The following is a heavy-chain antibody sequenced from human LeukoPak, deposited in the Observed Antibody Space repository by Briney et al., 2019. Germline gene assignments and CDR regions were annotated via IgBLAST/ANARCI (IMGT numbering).Heavy chain of an antibody. CDR1: VHPNRRCH. CDR2: IYYSGSS. CDR3: ARDSVCYDSSGYDY. J-gene: IGHJ4*02. V-gene: IGHV4-59*01. D-gene: IGHD3-22*01. Sequence: SDPQSLPCTVSVHPNRRCHGRWIRRPRGKAVEGISYIYYSGSSNYNTLLKTRVTISVDTSKNQFSLKLSSVTAADRAVYYCARDSVCYDSSGYDYWGQGTLVTVSS.